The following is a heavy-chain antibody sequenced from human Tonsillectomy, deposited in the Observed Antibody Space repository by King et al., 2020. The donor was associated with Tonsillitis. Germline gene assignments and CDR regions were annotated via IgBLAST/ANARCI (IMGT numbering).Heavy chain of an antibody. CDR3: AHRLSDMVRGASDAFDI. J-gene: IGHJ3*02. D-gene: IGHD3-10*01. CDR1: GFSLTTSGLG. V-gene: IGHV2-5*02. Sequence: ITLKESGPMVVKPTQTLTLTCTFSGFSLTTSGLGVGWIRQPPGKALEWLALIYWDGDKRYNPSLENRLVIAKHTSKNLVVLTMTNVDPVDTATYYCAHRLSDMVRGASDAFDIWGQGTLVTVSS. CDR2: IYWDGDK.